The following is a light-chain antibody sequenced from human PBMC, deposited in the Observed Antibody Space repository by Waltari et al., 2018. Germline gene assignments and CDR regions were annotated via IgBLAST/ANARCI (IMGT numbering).Light chain of an antibody. Sequence: QSVLTQPPSASGTPGQRVTISCSGGATNIGVNFVYWYRQLPGTAPKLLLYKNEQRPSGVPVRISGSKSGTSASLVISGLRSEDEADYYCAAWDDRLYTVMFGGGTKLTVL. CDR2: KNE. CDR3: AAWDDRLYTVM. J-gene: IGLJ3*02. V-gene: IGLV1-47*01. CDR1: ATNIGVNF.